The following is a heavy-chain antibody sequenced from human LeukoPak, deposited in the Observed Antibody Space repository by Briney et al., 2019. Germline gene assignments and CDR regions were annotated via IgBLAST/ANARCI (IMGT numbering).Heavy chain of an antibody. D-gene: IGHD4-17*01. CDR1: GGPISSHY. V-gene: IGHV4-4*07. J-gene: IGHJ4*02. Sequence: SETLSLTCTVSGGPISSHYWSWIRQPAGKGLEWIGRIYTSGSTNYNPSLKSRVTMSVDTSKNQFSLKLSSVTAADTAVYYCAREGTYGSFDYWGQGTLVTVSS. CDR3: AREGTYGSFDY. CDR2: IYTSGST.